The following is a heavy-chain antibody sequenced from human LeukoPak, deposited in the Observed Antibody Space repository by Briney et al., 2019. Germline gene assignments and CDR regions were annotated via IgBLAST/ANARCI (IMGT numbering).Heavy chain of an antibody. V-gene: IGHV3-33*01. CDR2: IWSDESNK. J-gene: IGHJ2*01. CDR1: GFTFSNYG. Sequence: PGRSLRLSCAASGFTFSNYGTHWVRQAPGKGLEWVAVIWSDESNKYYADSVKGRFTISRDNFKNTLYLHMNRLRAEDTTVYYCARGVVGATTGWYFDLWGRGTLVTVSS. D-gene: IGHD1-26*01. CDR3: ARGVVGATTGWYFDL.